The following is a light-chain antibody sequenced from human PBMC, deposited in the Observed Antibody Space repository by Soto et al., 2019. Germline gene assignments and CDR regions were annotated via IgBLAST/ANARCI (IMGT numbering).Light chain of an antibody. CDR2: GAS. Sequence: IVLTQSPGTLSLSPGERATLSCTASQSVSNNYIAWYQQKPGQAPRLLIYGASSRATGIPDRFSGSGSGTDFTLTISRLEPEDFAVYHCQQYGSSFLWTFGQGTKVDI. J-gene: IGKJ1*01. CDR3: QQYGSSFLWT. CDR1: QSVSNNY. V-gene: IGKV3-20*01.